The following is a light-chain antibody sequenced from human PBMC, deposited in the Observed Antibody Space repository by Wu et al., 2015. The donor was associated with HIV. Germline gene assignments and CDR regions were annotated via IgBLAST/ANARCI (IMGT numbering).Light chain of an antibody. Sequence: EIVMTQSPATLSVSPGERATFSCRASQSVGNKLAWYQQKPGQSPRLLIYGVSARATGIPARFSGSGSGTEFTLTISSMQSEDFALYFCQQYNYWQTFGQGTKAEIK. CDR2: GVS. V-gene: IGKV3-15*01. CDR3: QQYNYWQT. CDR1: QSVGNK. J-gene: IGKJ1*01.